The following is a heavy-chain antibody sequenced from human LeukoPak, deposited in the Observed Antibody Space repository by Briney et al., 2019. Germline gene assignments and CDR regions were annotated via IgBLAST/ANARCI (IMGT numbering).Heavy chain of an antibody. CDR2: INRSGST. CDR3: ARHRIYCSGGSCLPFDY. Sequence: SETLSLTCAVYGGSFSGYYWSWIRQPPGKGLEWIGEINRSGSTNYNPSLKSRVTISVDTSKNQFSLKLSSVTAADTAVYYCARHRIYCSGGSCLPFDYWGQGTLVTVSS. D-gene: IGHD2-15*01. J-gene: IGHJ4*02. V-gene: IGHV4-34*01. CDR1: GGSFSGYY.